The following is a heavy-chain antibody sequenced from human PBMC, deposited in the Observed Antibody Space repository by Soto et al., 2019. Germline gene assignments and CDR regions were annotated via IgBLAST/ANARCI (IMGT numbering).Heavy chain of an antibody. D-gene: IGHD4-4*01. CDR2: ISTSSGST. CDR1: GFIFNDYY. CDR3: ARYAAEVTTFFDH. Sequence: QVQLVEFGGGLVKPGGSLRLSCAASGFIFNDYYMSWIRQAPGKGLEWVSHISTSSGSTNYADSVKGRFTISRDNAKKSLYLQMNSLRAEDTAVYYCARYAAEVTTFFDHWGQGTLVTVSS. J-gene: IGHJ4*02. V-gene: IGHV3-11*06.